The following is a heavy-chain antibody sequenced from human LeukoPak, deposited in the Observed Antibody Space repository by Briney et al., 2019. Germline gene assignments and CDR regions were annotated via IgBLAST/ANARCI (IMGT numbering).Heavy chain of an antibody. CDR1: GYTFTSYY. V-gene: IGHV1-46*01. CDR2: INPSGGST. CDR3: ARDPVKRVGEFRLHTFDY. J-gene: IGHJ4*02. Sequence: ASVKVSCKASGYTFTSYYMHWVRQAPGQGLEWMGIINPSGGSTSYAQKFQGRVTMTRDTSTSTVYMELSSLRSEDTAVYYCARDPVKRVGEFRLHTFDYWGQGTLVTVSS. D-gene: IGHD3-10*01.